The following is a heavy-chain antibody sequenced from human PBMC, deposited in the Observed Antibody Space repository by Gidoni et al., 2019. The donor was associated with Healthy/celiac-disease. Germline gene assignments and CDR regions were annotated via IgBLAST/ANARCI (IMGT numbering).Heavy chain of an antibody. CDR2: ISSSSSYI. CDR1: GFTFSSYS. D-gene: IGHD2-2*01. J-gene: IGHJ6*02. V-gene: IGHV3-21*01. CDR3: ARDVVVPAAMDYYYGMDV. Sequence: EVQLVESGGGLVKPGGSLRLSCAASGFTFSSYSMNWVRQAPGKGLEWVSSISSSSSYIYYAGSVKGRFTISRDNAKNSLYLKMNSLRAEDTAVYYCARDVVVPAAMDYYYGMDVWGQGTTVTVSS.